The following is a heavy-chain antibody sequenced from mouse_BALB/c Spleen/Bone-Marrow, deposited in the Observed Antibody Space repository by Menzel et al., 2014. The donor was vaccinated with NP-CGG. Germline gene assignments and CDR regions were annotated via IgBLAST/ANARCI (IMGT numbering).Heavy chain of an antibody. CDR2: INPGSGGA. Sequence: VQLVESGAELVRPGTSVQLSCKASGYAFTNYWIEWIKQRPGQGLEWIGVINPGSGGANYNEKFKGKATLTADKSSSTAYIQFSSLTSDDSAVYFCARELGRRAMDYWGQGTSVTVSS. J-gene: IGHJ4*01. D-gene: IGHD4-1*01. CDR1: GYAFTNYW. CDR3: ARELGRRAMDY. V-gene: IGHV1-54*01.